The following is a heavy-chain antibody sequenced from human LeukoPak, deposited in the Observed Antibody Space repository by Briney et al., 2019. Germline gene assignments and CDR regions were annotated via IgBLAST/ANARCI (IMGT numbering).Heavy chain of an antibody. CDR3: ARAREVGWYFDL. J-gene: IGHJ2*01. CDR1: GDIVSSNSAA. Sequence: SQTLSLTCAISGDIVSSNSAAWNWIRQSPSRGLEWLGRTYYRSEWSNNYAVSVKSRIIINPDTAKNQFSLQLSSVTPDDTAVYFCARAREVGWYFDLWGRGTLVSVSS. CDR2: TYYRSEWSN. V-gene: IGHV6-1*01. D-gene: IGHD1-26*01.